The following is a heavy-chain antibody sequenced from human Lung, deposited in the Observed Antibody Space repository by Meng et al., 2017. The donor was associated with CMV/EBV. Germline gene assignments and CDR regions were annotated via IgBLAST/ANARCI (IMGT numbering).Heavy chain of an antibody. J-gene: IGHJ6*04. CDR3: ARDHYDFWSGYYLYYYYGMDF. CDR2: ISSSSSYI. Sequence: GESXKISCAASGFTFSSYSMNWVRQAPGKGLEWVSSISSSSSYIYYADSVKGRFTISRDNAKNSLYLQMNSLRAEDTAVYYCARDHYDFWSGYYLYYYYGMDFXRGGXTVTVSS. CDR1: GFTFSSYS. D-gene: IGHD3-3*01. V-gene: IGHV3-21*01.